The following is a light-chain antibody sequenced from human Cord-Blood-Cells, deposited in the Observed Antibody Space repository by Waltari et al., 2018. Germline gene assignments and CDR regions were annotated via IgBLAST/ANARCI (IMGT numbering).Light chain of an antibody. J-gene: IGLJ3*02. V-gene: IGLV2-14*01. CDR2: DVS. CDR3: SSYTSSNTLV. CDR1: SSDVGGYNY. Sequence: QSALTQPASVSGSPGQSITTSCTGTSSDVGGYNYVSWYQQHPGKAPKLMIYDVSKRPSGVSNRFSGSKSGNTASLTISGLQAEDEADYYCSSYTSSNTLVFGGGTKLTVL.